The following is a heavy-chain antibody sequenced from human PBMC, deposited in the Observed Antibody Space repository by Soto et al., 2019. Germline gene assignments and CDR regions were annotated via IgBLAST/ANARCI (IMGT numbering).Heavy chain of an antibody. Sequence: QVQLVESGGGLVKPGGSLRLSCAASGFTFSEYYMSWIRQAPGKGLEWVSYISSSGSTIYYADSVKGRFTISRDNAKNSLYLQMNSLRAEDTAVYYCARSEVGSITIFGVVITYFDYWGQGTLVTVSS. CDR3: ARSEVGSITIFGVVITYFDY. CDR1: GFTFSEYY. D-gene: IGHD3-3*01. V-gene: IGHV3-11*01. J-gene: IGHJ4*02. CDR2: ISSSGSTI.